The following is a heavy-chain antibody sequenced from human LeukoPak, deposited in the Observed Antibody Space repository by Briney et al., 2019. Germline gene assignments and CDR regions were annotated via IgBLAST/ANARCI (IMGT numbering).Heavy chain of an antibody. CDR3: ASSDKSTFGGVIAKGYYFDY. D-gene: IGHD3-16*02. V-gene: IGHV1-69*01. CDR2: IIPIFGTA. J-gene: IGHJ4*02. Sequence: ASVKVSCKASGGTFSSYAISWVRQAPGQGLEWMGGIIPIFGTANYAQKFQGRVTITADESTSTAYMEPSSLRSEDTAVYYCASSDKSTFGGVIAKGYYFDYWGQGTLVTVSS. CDR1: GGTFSSYA.